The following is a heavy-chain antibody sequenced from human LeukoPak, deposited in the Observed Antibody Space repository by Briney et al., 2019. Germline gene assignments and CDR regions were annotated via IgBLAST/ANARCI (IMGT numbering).Heavy chain of an antibody. V-gene: IGHV4-4*07. J-gene: IGHJ4*02. Sequence: SETLSLTCSVSGGSISSYYWSWIRQPAGKGLEWIGRIYTSGSTNYNPSLKSRVIMSVDTSKNQLSLNLSSVTAADTAVYYCARDSGWYEGHHFDFWGQGTLVSVSS. CDR2: IYTSGST. CDR1: GGSISSYY. D-gene: IGHD6-19*01. CDR3: ARDSGWYEGHHFDF.